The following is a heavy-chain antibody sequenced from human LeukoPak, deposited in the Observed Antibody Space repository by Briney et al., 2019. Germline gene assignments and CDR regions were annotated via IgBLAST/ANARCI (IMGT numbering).Heavy chain of an antibody. V-gene: IGHV3-21*01. Sequence: PGGSLRLPCAASGFTFSSYSMNWVRQAPGKGLEWVSSISSSSSYIYYADSVKGRFTISRDNAKNSLYLQMNSLRAEDTAVYYCARDIGWYGMDVWGQGTTVTVSS. J-gene: IGHJ6*02. D-gene: IGHD6-19*01. CDR3: ARDIGWYGMDV. CDR2: ISSSSSYI. CDR1: GFTFSSYS.